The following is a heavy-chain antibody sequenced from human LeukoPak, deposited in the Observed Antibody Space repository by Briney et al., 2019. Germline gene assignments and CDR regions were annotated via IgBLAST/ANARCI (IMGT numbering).Heavy chain of an antibody. CDR3: ARSYYDFWSGGMDV. Sequence: GGSLRLSCAASGFTFSSYSMNWVRQAPGKGLEWVSSISSSSSYIYYADSVKGQFTISRDNAKNSLYLQMNSLRAEDTAVYYCARSYYDFWSGGMDVWGQGTTVTVSS. D-gene: IGHD3-3*01. CDR2: ISSSSSYI. J-gene: IGHJ6*02. CDR1: GFTFSSYS. V-gene: IGHV3-21*01.